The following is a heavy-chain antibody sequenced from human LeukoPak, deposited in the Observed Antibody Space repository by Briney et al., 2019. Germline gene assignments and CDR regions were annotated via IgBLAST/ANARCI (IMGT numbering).Heavy chain of an antibody. V-gene: IGHV3-48*03. J-gene: IGHJ6*04. Sequence: GGSLRLSCAASGFTFSSYVMNWVRQAPGKGLEGVSYISSSGSNIYYADSVKGRFTIARDNAKNSLYLQMNSLRAEGTPGYYCARDPLAGYYGMDVWGKGTTVTDSS. CDR1: GFTFSSYV. CDR2: ISSSGSNI. CDR3: ARDPLAGYYGMDV.